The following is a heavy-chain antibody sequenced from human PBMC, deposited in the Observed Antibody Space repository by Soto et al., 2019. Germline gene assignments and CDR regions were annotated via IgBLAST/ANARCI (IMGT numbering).Heavy chain of an antibody. J-gene: IGHJ5*02. CDR3: EQYNWFDP. Sequence: SETLSLTCTVSGGSISSYYWSWIRQPPGKGLEWIGYIYYTGYTNYNPSLKSRVTISVDTSKNQFSLNVSSVTAADTAVYYSEQYNWFDPWGQGTLVTVSS. D-gene: IGHD6-19*01. V-gene: IGHV4-59*01. CDR1: GGSISSYY. CDR2: IYYTGYT.